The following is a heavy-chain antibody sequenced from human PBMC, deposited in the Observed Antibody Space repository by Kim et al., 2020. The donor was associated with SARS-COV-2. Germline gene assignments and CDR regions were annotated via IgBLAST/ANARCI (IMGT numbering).Heavy chain of an antibody. CDR3: AGLKGYHPTGYFDY. Sequence: NPSLKSRVTISVDTSKTQFSLKLSSVTAADTAVYYCAGLKGYHPTGYFDYWGQGTLVTVSS. V-gene: IGHV4-39*01. D-gene: IGHD3-16*02. J-gene: IGHJ4*02.